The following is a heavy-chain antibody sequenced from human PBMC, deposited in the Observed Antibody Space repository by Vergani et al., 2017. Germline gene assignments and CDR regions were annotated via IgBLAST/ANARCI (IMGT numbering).Heavy chain of an antibody. J-gene: IGHJ4*02. CDR2: IYSAGST. Sequence: EVQLVESGGGLIQPGGSLRLSCAASGFTVSSNHMSWVRQAPGKGLEWVSFIYSAGSTYYAGSVKGRFTISRDNSKNTLYLQMNSLRAEDTAVYYCARARGSXYDYWGQGTLVTVSS. V-gene: IGHV3-53*01. D-gene: IGHD1-26*01. CDR3: ARARGSXYDY. CDR1: GFTVSSNH.